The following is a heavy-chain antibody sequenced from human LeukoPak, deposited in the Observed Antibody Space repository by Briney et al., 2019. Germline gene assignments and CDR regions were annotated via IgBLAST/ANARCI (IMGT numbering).Heavy chain of an antibody. CDR1: GFTFSSYG. D-gene: IGHD4-23*01. J-gene: IGHJ4*02. V-gene: IGHV3-30*03. CDR3: ARGRPHGNDY. CDR2: ISYDGSNK. Sequence: GGSLRLSCAASGFTFSSYGMHWVRQAPGKGLEWVAVISYDGSNKYYADSVKGRFTISRDNSKNTLYLQMNSLRVEDTAVYYCARGRPHGNDYWGQGTLVTVSS.